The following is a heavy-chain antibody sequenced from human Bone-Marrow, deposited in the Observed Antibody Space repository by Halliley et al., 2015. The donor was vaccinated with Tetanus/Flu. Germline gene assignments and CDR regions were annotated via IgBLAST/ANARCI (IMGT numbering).Heavy chain of an antibody. Sequence: KGREWIGNIFYSGSTNSNPSLTGRVTMSFDTSESRFSLKLGSVTSADTAVYYGAGGSGWTAENWGQGTLVTVSS. D-gene: IGHD6-19*01. CDR3: AGGSGWTAEN. V-gene: IGHV4-59*01. CDR2: IFYSGST. J-gene: IGHJ4*02.